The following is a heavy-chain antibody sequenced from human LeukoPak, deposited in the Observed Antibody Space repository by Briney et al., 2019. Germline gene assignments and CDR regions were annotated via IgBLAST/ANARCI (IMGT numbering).Heavy chain of an antibody. D-gene: IGHD4/OR15-4a*01. CDR2: ISGSGGST. J-gene: IGHJ4*02. CDR1: GFTFSRYA. Sequence: PGGSLRLSCAASGFTFSRYAMTWVRQAPGKGLYWVSAISGSGGSTYYADSAKGRFTISRDNSKNTLYLQMNSLRAEDTAVYYCAKSVGSWDYGYFDYWGQGTLVTVSS. CDR3: AKSVGSWDYGYFDY. V-gene: IGHV3-23*01.